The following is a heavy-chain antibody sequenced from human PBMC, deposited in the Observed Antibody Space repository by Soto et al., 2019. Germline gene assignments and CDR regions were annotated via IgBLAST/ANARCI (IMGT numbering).Heavy chain of an antibody. D-gene: IGHD3-3*01. CDR1: GYTFTGYY. CDR2: INPNSGGT. Sequence: ASVKVSCKASGYTFTGYYMHWVRQAPGQGLERMGWINPNSGGTNYAQKFQGRVTMTRDTSISTAYMELSRLRSDDTAVYYCARADYDFWSGNWFDPWGQGTLVTVSS. CDR3: ARADYDFWSGNWFDP. V-gene: IGHV1-2*02. J-gene: IGHJ5*02.